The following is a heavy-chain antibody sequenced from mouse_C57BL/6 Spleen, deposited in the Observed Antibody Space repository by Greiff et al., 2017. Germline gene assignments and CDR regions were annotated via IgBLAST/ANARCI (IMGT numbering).Heavy chain of an antibody. CDR2: INPSNGGT. CDR1: GYTFTSYW. Sequence: QVQLQQPGTELVKPGASVKLSCKASGYTFTSYWMHWVKQRPGQGLEWIGNINPSNGGTNYNEKFKSKATLTVDKSSSTAYMQLSSLTSEDSAVYYCAREGIYYYGPLAVDYWGQGTSVTVSS. D-gene: IGHD1-1*01. CDR3: AREGIYYYGPLAVDY. J-gene: IGHJ4*01. V-gene: IGHV1-53*01.